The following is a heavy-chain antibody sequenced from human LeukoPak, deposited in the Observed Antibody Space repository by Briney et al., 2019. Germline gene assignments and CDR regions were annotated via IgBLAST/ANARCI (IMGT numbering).Heavy chain of an antibody. CDR1: GYTFTSYG. J-gene: IGHJ4*02. Sequence: ASVKVSCKASGYTFTSYGISWVRQAPGQGLEWMGWISAYNGNTNYAQKFQGRLTMTTDTSTSTAYMGLSSLRSDDTAVYYCARDSRDIVVIPAAASYYFDFWGQGTLVTVSS. V-gene: IGHV1-18*01. CDR2: ISAYNGNT. D-gene: IGHD2-2*01. CDR3: ARDSRDIVVIPAAASYYFDF.